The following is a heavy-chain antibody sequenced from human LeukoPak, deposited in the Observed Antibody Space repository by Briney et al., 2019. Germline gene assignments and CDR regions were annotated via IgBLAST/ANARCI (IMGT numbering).Heavy chain of an antibody. CDR1: GYTFTSYG. V-gene: IGHV1-18*01. CDR2: ISAYNGNT. J-gene: IGHJ6*02. D-gene: IGHD3-9*01. Sequence: EASVKVSCKASGYTFTSYGISWVRQAPGQGLEWMGWISAYNGNTNYAQKLQGRVTMTTDTSTSTAYMELRSLRSDDTAVYYCARAYYDILTGYSRPYYYGMDVWGQGTTVTVS. CDR3: ARAYYDILTGYSRPYYYGMDV.